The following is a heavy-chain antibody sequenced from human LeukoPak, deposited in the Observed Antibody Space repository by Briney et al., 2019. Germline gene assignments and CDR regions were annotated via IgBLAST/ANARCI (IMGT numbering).Heavy chain of an antibody. J-gene: IGHJ3*02. CDR2: ISAYNGNT. CDR1: GYTFTSYG. Sequence: ASVKVSCKASGYTFTSYGISWVRQAPGQGIEWMGWISAYNGNTNYAQKLQGRVTMTTDTSTSTAYMELRSLRSDDTAVYYCARPYDSSDPWGAFDIWGQGTMVTVSS. CDR3: ARPYDSSDPWGAFDI. V-gene: IGHV1-18*01. D-gene: IGHD3-22*01.